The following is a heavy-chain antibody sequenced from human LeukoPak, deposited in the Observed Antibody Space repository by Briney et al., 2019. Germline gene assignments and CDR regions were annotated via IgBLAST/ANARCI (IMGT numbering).Heavy chain of an antibody. CDR1: GFTFSSYW. D-gene: IGHD6-13*01. J-gene: IGHJ4*02. CDR2: INTDGSST. CDR3: AKDRLNKGTIAAAGRFDY. Sequence: GGSLRLSCAASGFTFSSYWMHWVRQAPGKGLVWVSRINTDGSSTSYADSVKGRFTISRDNSKNTLYLQMNSLRAEDTAVYYCAKDRLNKGTIAAAGRFDYWGQGTLVTVSS. V-gene: IGHV3-74*01.